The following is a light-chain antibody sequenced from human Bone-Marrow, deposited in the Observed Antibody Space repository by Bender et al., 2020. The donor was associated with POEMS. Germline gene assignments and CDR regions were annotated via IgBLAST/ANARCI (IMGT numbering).Light chain of an antibody. CDR1: SGSVSSSFY. CDR2: STN. CDR3: MLYMGTANWV. Sequence: QTVVTQEPSVSVSPGGTVTLTCGLSSGSVSSSFYPSWYQQTPGQAPRTLIHSTNSRSSGVPDRLSGSIVGNKAALTITGAQADDESDYYCMLYMGTANWVFGGGTKLTVL. J-gene: IGLJ3*02. V-gene: IGLV8-61*01.